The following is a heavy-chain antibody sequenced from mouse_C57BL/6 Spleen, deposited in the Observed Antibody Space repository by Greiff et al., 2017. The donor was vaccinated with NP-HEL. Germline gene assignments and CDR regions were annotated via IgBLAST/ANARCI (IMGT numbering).Heavy chain of an antibody. Sequence: VQLKESGPGLVKPSQSLSLTCSVTGYSITSGYYWNWIRQFPGNKLEWMGYISYAGSNNYNPSLKNRISIPRDTSKNQFFLKLNSVTTEDTATYYCARERGDWDYFDYWGQGTTLTVSS. CDR3: ARERGDWDYFDY. V-gene: IGHV3-6*01. D-gene: IGHD4-1*01. J-gene: IGHJ2*01. CDR2: ISYAGSN. CDR1: GYSITSGYY.